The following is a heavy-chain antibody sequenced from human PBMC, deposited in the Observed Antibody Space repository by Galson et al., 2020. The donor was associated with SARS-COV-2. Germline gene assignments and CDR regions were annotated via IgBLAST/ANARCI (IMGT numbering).Heavy chain of an antibody. D-gene: IGHD2-2*01. CDR1: GYTFTSYD. CDR2: MNPNSGNT. Sequence: ASVKVSCKASGYTFTSYDINWVRQATGQGLEWMGWMNPNSGNTGYAQKFQGRVTMTRDTSISTAYMELSRLRSDDTAVYYCAREGMNFLGHCSSRSCYFDYWGQGTLVTVSS. J-gene: IGHJ4*02. CDR3: AREGMNFLGHCSSRSCYFDY. V-gene: IGHV1-8*01.